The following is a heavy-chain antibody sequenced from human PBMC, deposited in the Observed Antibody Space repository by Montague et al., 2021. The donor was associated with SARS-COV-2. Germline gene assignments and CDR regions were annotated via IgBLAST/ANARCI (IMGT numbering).Heavy chain of an antibody. J-gene: IGHJ4*02. CDR1: GGYVTSYGYF. CDR2: INDSGGT. CDR3: ARGVPGY. V-gene: IGHV4-39*07. Sequence: SETLSLTCTVSGGYVTSYGYFWDWIRQSPGKGLEWIGQINDSGGTKYNPSLKSRVTISLDTSKNQFSLKLSSVTAADTAVYYCARGVPGYWGQGTLVTVSS. D-gene: IGHD4/OR15-4a*01.